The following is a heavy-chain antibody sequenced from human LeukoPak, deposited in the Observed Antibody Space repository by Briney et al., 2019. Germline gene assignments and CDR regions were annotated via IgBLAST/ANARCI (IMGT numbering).Heavy chain of an antibody. Sequence: GGSLRLSCAASGYTFSSYAMHWVRQAPGKGLEWVAVISYDGSNKYYADSVKGRFTISRDNSKNTLYLQMNSQRAEDTAVYYCALLAAAGSDVVAAFDIWGQGTMVTVSS. V-gene: IGHV3-30*01. CDR2: ISYDGSNK. D-gene: IGHD6-13*01. CDR1: GYTFSSYA. J-gene: IGHJ3*02. CDR3: ALLAAAGSDVVAAFDI.